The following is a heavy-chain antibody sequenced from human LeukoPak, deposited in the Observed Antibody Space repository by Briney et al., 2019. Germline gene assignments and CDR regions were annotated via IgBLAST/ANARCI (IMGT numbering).Heavy chain of an antibody. Sequence: SETLSLTCTVSGGSISGSSYCWGWIRQPPEKGLEWVGSISYSGNTYYNPSLKSRVTIFVDTSKNQFSLKLTSVTAAGTALYYCARLPVVVVPAWFDPWGQGTLVTVSS. CDR3: ARLPVVVVPAWFDP. J-gene: IGHJ5*02. CDR1: GGSISGSSYC. V-gene: IGHV4-39*01. CDR2: ISYSGNT. D-gene: IGHD2-15*01.